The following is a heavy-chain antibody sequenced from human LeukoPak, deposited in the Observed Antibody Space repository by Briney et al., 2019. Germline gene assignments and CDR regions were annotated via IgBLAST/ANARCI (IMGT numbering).Heavy chain of an antibody. D-gene: IGHD3-3*02. J-gene: IGHJ4*02. V-gene: IGHV3-7*01. Sequence: PGGSLRLSCAASGFTFSSYWMTWVRQAPDKGLEWVASIKQDGNEKYYVDSVKGRFTISRDNARNSLYLQMSSLRADDTAVYYCARDGAFRIYDYWGQGTLVTVSS. CDR1: GFTFSSYW. CDR3: ARDGAFRIYDY. CDR2: IKQDGNEK.